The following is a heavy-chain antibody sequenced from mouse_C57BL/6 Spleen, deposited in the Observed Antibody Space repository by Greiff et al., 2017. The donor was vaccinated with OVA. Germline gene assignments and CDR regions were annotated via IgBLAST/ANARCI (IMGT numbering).Heavy chain of an antibody. Sequence: DVKLVESGGGLVKPGGSLKLSCAASGFTFSSYTMSWVRQTPEKRLEWVATISGGGGNTYYPDSVKGRFTISRDNAKNTLDLQMSSLRSEDTALYYCARQEGPRGMVTKAWFAYWGQGTLVTVSA. CDR1: GFTFSSYT. CDR2: ISGGGGNT. J-gene: IGHJ3*01. V-gene: IGHV5-9*01. CDR3: ARQEGPRGMVTKAWFAY. D-gene: IGHD2-2*01.